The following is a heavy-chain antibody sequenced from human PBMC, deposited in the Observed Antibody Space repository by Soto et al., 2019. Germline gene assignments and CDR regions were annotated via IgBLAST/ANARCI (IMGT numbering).Heavy chain of an antibody. J-gene: IGHJ4*02. CDR1: GGTISSIGYY. V-gene: IGHV4-31*03. D-gene: IGHD3-16*01. CDR2: IHSSGST. Sequence: SETLSLPCTVSGGTISSIGYYWSWIRQSPGKGLAWVGDIHSSGSTYYSPSLESRIAISVDTSENQFSLKLSSVTAADTAIYYCARVEGDTSKRNFDYWGQGALVTVSS. CDR3: ARVEGDTSKRNFDY.